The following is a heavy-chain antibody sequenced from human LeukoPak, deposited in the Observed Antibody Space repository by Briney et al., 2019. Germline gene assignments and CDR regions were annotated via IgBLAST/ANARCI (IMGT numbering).Heavy chain of an antibody. D-gene: IGHD2-15*01. CDR3: TRDIGVTAWGEWNY. CDR2: INSDGSIT. V-gene: IGHV3-74*01. J-gene: IGHJ4*02. CDR1: GFTFNSYW. Sequence: PGGSLRLSCAASGFTFNSYWMHWVRQAPGKGLVWASRINSDGSITNYADSVKGRLTISRDNAENTLYLQMSSLRAEDTAVYYCTRDIGVTAWGEWNYWGQGTLVTVSS.